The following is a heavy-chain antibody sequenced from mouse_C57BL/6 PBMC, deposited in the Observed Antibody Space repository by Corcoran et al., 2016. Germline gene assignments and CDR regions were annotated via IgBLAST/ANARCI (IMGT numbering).Heavy chain of an antibody. V-gene: IGHV1-26*01. D-gene: IGHD2-4*01. CDR1: GYTFTDYY. Sequence: EVQLQQSGPELVKPGASVKISCKASGYTFTDYYMNWVKQSPGKSLEWIGDINPNNGGTSYNQKFKGKATLTVDKSSSTAYMELRSLTSEDSAVYYCASYYDYDPAWFAYWGQGTLVTVSA. J-gene: IGHJ3*01. CDR3: ASYYDYDPAWFAY. CDR2: INPNNGGT.